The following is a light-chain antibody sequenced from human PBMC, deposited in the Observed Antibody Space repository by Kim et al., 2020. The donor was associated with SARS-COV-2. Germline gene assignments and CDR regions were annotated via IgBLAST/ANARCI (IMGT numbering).Light chain of an antibody. J-gene: IGLJ2*01. CDR3: SSYGGNTLV. V-gene: IGLV2-8*01. Sequence: PGQSVTNSCTGTSNDIGGYNYVSWYQQHPGGVPKLFIYEVNKRPSGVPDRFSGSKSDSTASLTVSGLQAEDEADYYCSSYGGNTLVFGGGTQLTVL. CDR1: SNDIGGYNY. CDR2: EVN.